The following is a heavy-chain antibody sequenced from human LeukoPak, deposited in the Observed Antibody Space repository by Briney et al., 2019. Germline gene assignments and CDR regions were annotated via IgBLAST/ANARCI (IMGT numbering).Heavy chain of an antibody. Sequence: GGSLRLSCAASGFTFSGFGMHWVRQAPGKGLEWVAVIWYDGSNKYYVDSAKGRFTISRDNSKNTLYLQMNSLRADDAAVYYCAREQSGIGDYWGQGILVTVSS. CDR2: IWYDGSNK. V-gene: IGHV3-33*01. J-gene: IGHJ4*02. CDR1: GFTFSGFG. D-gene: IGHD3-10*01. CDR3: AREQSGIGDY.